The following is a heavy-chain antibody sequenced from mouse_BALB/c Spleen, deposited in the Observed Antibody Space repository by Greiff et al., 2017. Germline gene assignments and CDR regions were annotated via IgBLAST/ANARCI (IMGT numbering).Heavy chain of an antibody. D-gene: IGHD1-2*01. CDR3: ARHYGYDWFAY. V-gene: IGHV1S29*02. CDR2: IYPYNGGT. J-gene: IGHJ3*01. Sequence: EVQLQQSGPELVKPGASVKISCKASGYTFTDYNMHWVKQSHGKSLEWIGYIYPYNGGTGYNQKFKSKATLTVDNSSSTAYMELRSLTSEDSAVYYCARHYGYDWFAYWGQGTLVTVSA. CDR1: GYTFTDYN.